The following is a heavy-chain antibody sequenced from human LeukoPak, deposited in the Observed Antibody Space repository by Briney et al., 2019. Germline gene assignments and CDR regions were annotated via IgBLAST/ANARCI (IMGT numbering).Heavy chain of an antibody. V-gene: IGHV3-33*01. CDR2: TWYDGSNK. Sequence: PGGSLRLSCAAPGFTFSSYGMRWVRQAPGKGLEWVAITWYDGSNKYYADSVKGRFSISRDNSKNTLYLQMNSLRAEDTAVYYCARDRSTTAVDYWGQGTLVTVSS. CDR3: ARDRSTTAVDY. J-gene: IGHJ4*02. D-gene: IGHD1-26*01. CDR1: GFTFSSYG.